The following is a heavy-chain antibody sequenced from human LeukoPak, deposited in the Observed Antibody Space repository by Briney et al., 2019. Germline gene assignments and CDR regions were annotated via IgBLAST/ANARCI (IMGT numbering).Heavy chain of an antibody. Sequence: GGSLRLSCAASGFTLSNHDMHWVRQATGKGLEWVSAIGTAVTADRTYYAASVKGRFTISRDNAKNSFYLQLNSLRVGDTAVYHCAELGITMIGGVWGKGTTVTISS. V-gene: IGHV3-13*01. J-gene: IGHJ6*04. CDR3: AELGITMIGGV. CDR2: IGTAVTADRT. CDR1: GFTLSNHD. D-gene: IGHD3-10*02.